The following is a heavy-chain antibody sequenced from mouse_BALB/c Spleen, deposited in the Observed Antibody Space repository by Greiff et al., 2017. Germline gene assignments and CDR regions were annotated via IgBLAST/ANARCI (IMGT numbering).Heavy chain of an antibody. CDR3: ARSRLRQDYFDY. CDR2: IYPGDGDT. CDR1: GYTFTSYW. V-gene: IGHV1-87*01. D-gene: IGHD2-4*01. J-gene: IGHJ2*01. Sequence: QVQLQQSGAELARPGASVKLSCKASGYTFTSYWMQWVKQRPGQGLEWIGAIYPGDGDTRYTQKFKGKATLTADKSSSTAYMQLSSLASEDSAVYYCARSRLRQDYFDYWGQGTTLTVSS.